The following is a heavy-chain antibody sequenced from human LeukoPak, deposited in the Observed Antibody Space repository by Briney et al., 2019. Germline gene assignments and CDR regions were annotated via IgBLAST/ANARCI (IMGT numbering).Heavy chain of an antibody. D-gene: IGHD3-22*01. CDR2: IKQDGSEK. CDR3: ARDLPYYYDSSGYSLSRPTFDY. Sequence: GGSLRLSCAASGVSVNRNYMSWVRQAPGKGLEWVANIKQDGSEKYYVDSVKGRFTISRDNAKNSLYLQMNSLRAEDTAVYYCARDLPYYYDSSGYSLSRPTFDYWGQGTLVTVSS. V-gene: IGHV3-7*04. CDR1: GVSVNRNY. J-gene: IGHJ4*02.